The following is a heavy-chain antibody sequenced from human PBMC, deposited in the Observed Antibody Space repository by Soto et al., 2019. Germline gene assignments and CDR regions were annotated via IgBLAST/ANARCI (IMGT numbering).Heavy chain of an antibody. Sequence: QVQLVQSGAEVKKPGSSVKVSCKASGGTFSSYTISWVRQAPGQGLEWMGRIIPILGIANYAQKFQGRVTITEDKSTSTANMELSSLRSEDTAVYYCGGGVGGNPLYYYYGMDVWGQGTTVTVSS. CDR3: GGGVGGNPLYYYYGMDV. V-gene: IGHV1-69*02. J-gene: IGHJ6*02. D-gene: IGHD1-26*01. CDR2: IIPILGIA. CDR1: GGTFSSYT.